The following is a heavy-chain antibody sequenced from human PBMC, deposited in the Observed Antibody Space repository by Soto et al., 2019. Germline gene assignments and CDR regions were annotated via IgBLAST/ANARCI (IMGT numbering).Heavy chain of an antibody. J-gene: IGHJ4*02. V-gene: IGHV4-59*01. CDR1: GGSISSYY. CDR2: IYYSGST. CDR3: ARELVAGTLDY. D-gene: IGHD6-19*01. Sequence: PSETLSLTCTVSGGSISSYYWSWIRQPPGKGLEWIGYIYYSGSTNYNPSLKSRVTISVDTSKNQFSLKLSSVTAADTAVYYCARELVAGTLDYWGQGTLVTVSS.